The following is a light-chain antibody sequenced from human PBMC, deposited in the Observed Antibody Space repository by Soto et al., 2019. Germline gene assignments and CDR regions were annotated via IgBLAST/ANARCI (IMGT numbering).Light chain of an antibody. CDR1: SSDVGGYNY. CDR3: SSYTSSSSVV. V-gene: IGLV2-14*01. Sequence: QSALTQPASVSGSPGQSITISCTGTSSDVGGYNYVSWYQQHPGKPPKLMIYDVSNRPSGVSNRFSGSKSGNTASLTISGLQAEDEADYYCSSYTSSSSVVFGTGTKLTVL. J-gene: IGLJ1*01. CDR2: DVS.